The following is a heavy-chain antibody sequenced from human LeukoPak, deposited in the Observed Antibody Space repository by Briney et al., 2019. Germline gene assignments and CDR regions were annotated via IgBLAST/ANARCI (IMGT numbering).Heavy chain of an antibody. Sequence: GGSLRLSCTASGFTFGDYAMSWVRQAPGKGLEWVGFIRSKAYGGTTEYAASVKGRFTISRDDSKSIAYLQMNSLKTEDTAVYYCTREVVRERARSQNHYYYYYMDVWGKGTTVTISS. CDR1: GFTFGDYA. V-gene: IGHV3-49*04. J-gene: IGHJ6*03. D-gene: IGHD3-10*01. CDR3: TREVVRERARSQNHYYYYYMDV. CDR2: IRSKAYGGTT.